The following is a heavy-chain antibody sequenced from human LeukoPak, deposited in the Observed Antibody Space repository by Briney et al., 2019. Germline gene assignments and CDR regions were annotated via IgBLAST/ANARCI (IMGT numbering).Heavy chain of an antibody. CDR3: ARLPVDTATYGTFDY. Sequence: SETLSLTCSVSGGSISSSSSYWGWIRQPPGKGLEWIGSIYYSGSSFDNPALKSRVTISVDTSKNQFSLKLSSVTAADTAVYYCARLPVDTATYGTFDYWGQGTLVTVSS. J-gene: IGHJ4*02. V-gene: IGHV4-39*07. D-gene: IGHD5-18*01. CDR2: IYYSGSS. CDR1: GGSISSSSSY.